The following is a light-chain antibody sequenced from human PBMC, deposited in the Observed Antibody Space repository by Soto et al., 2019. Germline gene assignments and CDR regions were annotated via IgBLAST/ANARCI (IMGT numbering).Light chain of an antibody. CDR3: SSYTTTSTVV. J-gene: IGLJ2*01. Sequence: QSALTQPASVSGSPGQSITISCAGASSDVGLFNYDSWYQQHPGKAPKLMVYDVSNRPSGVSNRFSGSKSGNTASLTISGLQAEDEADYFCSSYTTTSTVVFGGGTKLTVL. CDR2: DVS. CDR1: SSDVGLFNY. V-gene: IGLV2-14*03.